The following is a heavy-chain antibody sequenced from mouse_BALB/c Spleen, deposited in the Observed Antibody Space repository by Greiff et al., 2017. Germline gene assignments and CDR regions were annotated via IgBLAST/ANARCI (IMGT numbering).Heavy chain of an antibody. CDR1: GYTFTRYW. CDR3: ARLLRLLFDY. CDR2: INPSTGYT. D-gene: IGHD1-2*01. Sequence: LQESGAELAKPGASVKMSCKASGYTFTRYWMHWVKQRPGQGLEWIGYINPSTGYTEYNQKFKDKATLTADKSSSTAYMQLSSLTSEDSAVYYCARLLRLLFDYWGQGTTLTVSS. V-gene: IGHV1-7*01. J-gene: IGHJ2*01.